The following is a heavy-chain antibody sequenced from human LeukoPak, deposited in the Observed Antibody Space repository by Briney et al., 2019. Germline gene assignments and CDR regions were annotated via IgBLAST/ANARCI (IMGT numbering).Heavy chain of an antibody. J-gene: IGHJ4*02. V-gene: IGHV1-69*05. CDR1: GGTFSSYA. CDR3: ARESAAAGTFVN. D-gene: IGHD6-13*01. CDR2: IIPIFGTA. Sequence: GASVKVSCKASGGTFSSYAISWVRQAPGQGLEWMGGIIPIFGTANYAQKFQGRVTITTDESTSTVYMELSSLRAEDTAVYYCARESAAAGTFVNWGQGTLVTVSS.